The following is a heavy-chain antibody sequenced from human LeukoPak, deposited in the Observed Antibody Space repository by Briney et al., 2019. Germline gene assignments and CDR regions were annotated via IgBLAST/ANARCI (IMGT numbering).Heavy chain of an antibody. V-gene: IGHV4-39*01. CDR1: GGSISSLTYY. Sequence: PSETLSLTCTVSGGSISSLTYYWGWIRQPPGKGLEWIASIYYSGTTYYSPSLKSRVTISVNRSNNQFSLRLSSVTAADTAVYFCAGYSSGWSSGGRYWGQGTLVTVSS. J-gene: IGHJ4*02. CDR2: IYYSGTT. CDR3: AGYSSGWSSGGRY. D-gene: IGHD6-19*01.